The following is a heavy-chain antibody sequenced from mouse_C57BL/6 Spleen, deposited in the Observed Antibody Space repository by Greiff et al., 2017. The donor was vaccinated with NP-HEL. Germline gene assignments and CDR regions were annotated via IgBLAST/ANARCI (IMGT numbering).Heavy chain of an antibody. CDR2: IRNKANGYTT. CDR3: ARYMDYGSWGYFDV. Sequence: EVKLVESGGGLVQPGGSLSLSCAASGFTFTDYYMSWVRQPPGKALEWLGFIRNKANGYTTEYSASVKGRFTISRDNSQSILYLQMNALRAEDSATYYCARYMDYGSWGYFDVWGTGTTVTVSS. D-gene: IGHD1-1*01. J-gene: IGHJ1*03. CDR1: GFTFTDYY. V-gene: IGHV7-3*01.